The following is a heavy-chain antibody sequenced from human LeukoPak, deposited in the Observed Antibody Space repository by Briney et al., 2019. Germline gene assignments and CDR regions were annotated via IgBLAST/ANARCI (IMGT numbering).Heavy chain of an antibody. J-gene: IGHJ3*02. CDR1: GGSFSGYY. CDR2: INHSGST. D-gene: IGHD3-3*01. Sequence: SETLSLTCAVYGGSFSGYYWSWIRQPPGKGLEWIGEINHSGSTNYNPSLKSRVTISVDTSKNQFSLKLSSVTAADTAVYYCARAPLYYDFWSGWTYAAFDIWGQGTMVTVSS. CDR3: ARAPLYYDFWSGWTYAAFDI. V-gene: IGHV4-34*01.